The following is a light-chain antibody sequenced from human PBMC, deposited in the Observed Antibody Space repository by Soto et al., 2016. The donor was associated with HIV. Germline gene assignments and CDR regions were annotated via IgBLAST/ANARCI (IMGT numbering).Light chain of an antibody. V-gene: IGKV1-33*01. J-gene: IGKJ5*01. CDR2: DAS. Sequence: DIQMTQSPSSLSASVGDRVTITCQASQDISNYLNWYQQKPGKAPKLLIYDASNLETGVPSRFSGSGSGTDFTFTISSLQPEDIATYYCQQYDNLSTF. CDR1: QDISNY. CDR3: QQYDNLST.